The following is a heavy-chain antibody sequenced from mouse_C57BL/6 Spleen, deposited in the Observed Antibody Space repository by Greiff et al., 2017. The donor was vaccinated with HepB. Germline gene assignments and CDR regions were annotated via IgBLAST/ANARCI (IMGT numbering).Heavy chain of an antibody. D-gene: IGHD4-1*01. V-gene: IGHV1-61*01. CDR2: IYPSDSET. J-gene: IGHJ1*03. CDR3: ARGKLGRHWYFDV. Sequence: QVQLQQSGAELVRPGSSVKLSCKASGYTFTSYWMDWVKQRPGQGLEWIGNIYPSDSETHYNQKFKDKATLTVDKSSSTAYMQLSSLTSEDSAVYYCARGKLGRHWYFDVWGTGTTVTVSS. CDR1: GYTFTSYW.